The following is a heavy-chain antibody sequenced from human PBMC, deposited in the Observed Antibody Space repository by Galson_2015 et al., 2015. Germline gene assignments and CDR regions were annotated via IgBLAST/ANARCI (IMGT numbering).Heavy chain of an antibody. D-gene: IGHD2-21*02. V-gene: IGHV3-9*01. CDR3: AKDMRVTRGYYYMDV. CDR2: IRWNSGSI. Sequence: SLRLSCAASGFTFDDYAMHWVRQAPGKGLEWVSGIRWNSGSIAYADSVKGRFTISRDNAKNSLYLQMNSLRTEDTALYYCAKDMRVTRGYYYMDVWGKGTTVTVSS. CDR1: GFTFDDYA. J-gene: IGHJ6*03.